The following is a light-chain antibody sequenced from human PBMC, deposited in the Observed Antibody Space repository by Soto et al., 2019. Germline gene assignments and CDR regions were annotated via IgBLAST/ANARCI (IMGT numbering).Light chain of an antibody. CDR3: QQYGSSRWT. Sequence: EIVLTQSPGTLSLSPGERATLSCRASQSVSSSYLAWYQQNRGQAPRLLIYGASSRATGIPDRFSGSGSGTDFTLTMSRLEPEDVAGYYWQQYGSSRWTFGQRTKVEIK. CDR2: GAS. J-gene: IGKJ1*01. V-gene: IGKV3-20*01. CDR1: QSVSSSY.